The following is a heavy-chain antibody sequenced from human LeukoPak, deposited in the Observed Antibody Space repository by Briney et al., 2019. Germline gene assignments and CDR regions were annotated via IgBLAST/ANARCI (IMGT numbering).Heavy chain of an antibody. D-gene: IGHD2-2*02. CDR2: IIPIFGTA. V-gene: IGHV1-69*13. CDR3: ARVGDYCSSTSCYSDY. CDR1: GGTFSSYT. Sequence: SVKVSCKASGGTFSSYTISWVRQAPGQGLEWMGGIIPIFGTANYAQKFQGRVTITADESTSTAYMELSSLRSEDTAVYYCARVGDYCSSTSCYSDYWGQGTLVTVSS. J-gene: IGHJ4*02.